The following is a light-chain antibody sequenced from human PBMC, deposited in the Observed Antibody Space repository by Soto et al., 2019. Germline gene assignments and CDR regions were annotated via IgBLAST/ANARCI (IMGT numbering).Light chain of an antibody. Sequence: QSALTQPASVSGSPGQSITISCTGTSSDVGSYNLVSWYQQHPGKVPKLLIHEVSNRPSGVSNRFSGSKSGNTASLTISGLQAEDEADYYCLSKTSSISYVFGTGTKVTVL. CDR2: EVS. V-gene: IGLV2-14*02. CDR3: LSKTSSISYV. CDR1: SSDVGSYNL. J-gene: IGLJ1*01.